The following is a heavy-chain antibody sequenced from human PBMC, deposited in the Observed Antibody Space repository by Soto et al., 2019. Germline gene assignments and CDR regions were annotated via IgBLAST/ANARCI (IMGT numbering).Heavy chain of an antibody. Sequence: LRLSCAASGFTFSNAWMSWVRQAPGKGLEWVGRIKSKTDGGTTDYAAPVKGRFTISRDDSKNTLYLQMNSLKTEDTAVYYCTTLAGYSSGYLFDYWGQGTLVTVSS. J-gene: IGHJ4*02. D-gene: IGHD6-19*01. CDR2: IKSKTDGGTT. V-gene: IGHV3-15*01. CDR3: TTLAGYSSGYLFDY. CDR1: GFTFSNAW.